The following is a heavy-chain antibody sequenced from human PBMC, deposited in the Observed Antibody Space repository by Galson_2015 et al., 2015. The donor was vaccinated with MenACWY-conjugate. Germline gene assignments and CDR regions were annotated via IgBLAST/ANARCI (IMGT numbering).Heavy chain of an antibody. V-gene: IGHV3-30*02. CDR2: IWNDGSRK. D-gene: IGHD1-26*01. CDR1: GLTISSYG. Sequence: SLRLSCAASGLTISSYGMHWVHQAPGKGLQWVAFIWNDGSRKYYADSVKGRFTISRDNSKNTLYLQMNSLSNEDTAVYYCAKDPELHMACYYMDVWGKGSTVTLSS. CDR3: AKDPELHMACYYMDV. J-gene: IGHJ6*03.